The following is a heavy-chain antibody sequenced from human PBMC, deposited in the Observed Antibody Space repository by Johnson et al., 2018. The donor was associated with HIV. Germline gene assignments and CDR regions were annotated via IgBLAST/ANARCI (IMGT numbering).Heavy chain of an antibody. V-gene: IGHV3-30-3*01. CDR2: ISYDGSNK. CDR3: ATSKGGPYSSS. Sequence: QVQLVESGGGVVQPGRSLRLSCAASGFTFSSYAMSWARQAPGKGLEWVAVISYDGSNKYYADSVKGRFTISRDNSKNTRYLQMNSLRAEDTAVYYCATSKGGPYSSSWGQGRMGTVYS. D-gene: IGHD6-13*01. J-gene: IGHJ3*01. CDR1: GFTFSSYA.